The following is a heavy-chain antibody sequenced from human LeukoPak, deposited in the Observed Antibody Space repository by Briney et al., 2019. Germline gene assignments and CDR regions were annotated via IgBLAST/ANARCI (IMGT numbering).Heavy chain of an antibody. CDR1: GYTFTGYY. D-gene: IGHD6-13*01. CDR2: INPSGGST. V-gene: IGHV1-46*01. J-gene: IGHJ4*02. CDR3: AREFPGIAAAGTLTGTSRGYFDY. Sequence: ASVKVSCKASGYTFTGYYMRWVRQAPGQGLEWMGIINPSGGSTSYAQKFQGRVTMTRDMSTSTVYMELSSLRSEDTAVYYCAREFPGIAAAGTLTGTSRGYFDYWGQGTLVTVSS.